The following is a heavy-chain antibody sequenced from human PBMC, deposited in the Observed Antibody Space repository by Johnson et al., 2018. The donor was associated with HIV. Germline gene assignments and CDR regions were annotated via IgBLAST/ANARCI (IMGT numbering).Heavy chain of an antibody. V-gene: IGHV3-30-3*01. Sequence: QVQLVESGGGLIQPGRSLRLSCAASGFTFRDYAMHWVRQAPGKGLEWVTVISYDGSNEYYADSVKGRFTISRDNSKNTLSLQMNSLRTEDTAVYYCARALGVGATADDAFDICGQGTMVTVSS. J-gene: IGHJ3*02. CDR1: GFTFRDYA. CDR2: ISYDGSNE. CDR3: ARALGVGATADDAFDI. D-gene: IGHD1-26*01.